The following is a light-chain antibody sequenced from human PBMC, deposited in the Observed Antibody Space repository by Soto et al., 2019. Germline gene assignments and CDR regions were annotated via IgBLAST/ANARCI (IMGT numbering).Light chain of an antibody. V-gene: IGKV3-15*01. CDR2: GAS. Sequence: SPGTLSVSAGASVTRSCRASQSVLTNLAWYQQKHGQAPRLLIYGASTRATGVPARFSGSGSGTEFILTISSLQSEDFAVYYCQHYNNWLATFGGGTKVDIK. J-gene: IGKJ4*01. CDR3: QHYNNWLAT. CDR1: QSVLTN.